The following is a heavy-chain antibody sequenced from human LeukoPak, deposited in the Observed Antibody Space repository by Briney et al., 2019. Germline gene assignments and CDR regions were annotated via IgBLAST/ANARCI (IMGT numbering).Heavy chain of an antibody. V-gene: IGHV4-59*08. CDR1: GGSISSYY. J-gene: IGHJ3*02. CDR3: ARPRIAAAHDAFDI. D-gene: IGHD6-13*01. Sequence: SETLSLTCTVSGGSISSYYWSWIRQPPGKGLEWIGYIYYSGSTNYNPSLKGRVTISVDTSKNQSSLKLSSVTAADTAVYYCARPRIAAAHDAFDIWGQGTMVTVSS. CDR2: IYYSGST.